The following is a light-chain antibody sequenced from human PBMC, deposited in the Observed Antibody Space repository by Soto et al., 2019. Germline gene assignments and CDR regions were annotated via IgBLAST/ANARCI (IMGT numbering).Light chain of an antibody. CDR2: LGS. CDR3: MQALQTPYT. CDR1: QRLLHSNGNHF. V-gene: IGKV2-28*01. J-gene: IGKJ2*01. Sequence: EIVMTQSPPSLTVTPGEPASISCRSSQRLLHSNGNHFLDWYLQKPGQSPQLLIYLGSYRASGVPDRVSGSGAGTVFTLKITRVEAEDVGIYYCMQALQTPYTFGQGTKLEIK.